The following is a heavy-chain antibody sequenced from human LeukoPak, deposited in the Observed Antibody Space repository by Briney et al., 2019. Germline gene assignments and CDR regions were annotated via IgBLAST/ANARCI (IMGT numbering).Heavy chain of an antibody. CDR2: INPSGGST. CDR3: ARTHERVVDIGSLGY. CDR1: GYTFTSYY. Sequence: ASVKVSCKASGYTFTSYYMHWVRQAPGQGLEWMGIINPSGGSTSYAQKFQGRVTMTRDTSTSTVYMELSSLRSEDTAMYYCARTHERVVDIGSLGYWGQGTLVTVSS. V-gene: IGHV1-46*01. J-gene: IGHJ4*02. D-gene: IGHD3-3*01.